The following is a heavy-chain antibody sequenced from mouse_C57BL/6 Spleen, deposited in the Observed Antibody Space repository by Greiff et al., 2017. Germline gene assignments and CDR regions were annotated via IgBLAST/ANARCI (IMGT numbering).Heavy chain of an antibody. D-gene: IGHD1-1*01. V-gene: IGHV5-9*01. J-gene: IGHJ2*01. CDR3: ARQRVVPPFDY. CDR2: ISGGGGNT. CDR1: GFTFSSYT. Sequence: EVKVVESGGGLVKPGGSLKLSCAASGFTFSSYTMSWVRQTPEKRLEWVATISGGGGNTYYPDSVKGRFTISRDNAKNTLYLQMSSLRSEDTALYYCARQRVVPPFDYWGQGTTLTVAS.